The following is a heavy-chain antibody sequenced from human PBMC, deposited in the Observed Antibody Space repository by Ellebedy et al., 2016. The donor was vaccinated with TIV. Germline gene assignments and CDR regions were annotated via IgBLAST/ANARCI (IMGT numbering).Heavy chain of an antibody. D-gene: IGHD1-26*01. Sequence: GGSLRLXXKGSGYSFTSYWIGWVRQMPGKGLEWMGIIYPGDSDTRYSPSFQGQVTISADKSISTAYLQWSSLKASDTAMYYCARRGGSYYGAFDPWGQGTLVTVSS. CDR1: GYSFTSYW. V-gene: IGHV5-51*01. CDR3: ARRGGSYYGAFDP. CDR2: IYPGDSDT. J-gene: IGHJ5*02.